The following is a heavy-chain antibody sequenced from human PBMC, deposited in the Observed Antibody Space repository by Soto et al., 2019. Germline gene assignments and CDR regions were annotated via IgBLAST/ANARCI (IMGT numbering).Heavy chain of an antibody. CDR1: GGSISSSSYY. J-gene: IGHJ3*02. D-gene: IGHD6-19*01. CDR2: IYYSGST. Sequence: QLQLQESGPGLVKPSETLSLTCTVSGGSISSSSYYWGWIRQPPGKGLEWIGSIYYSGSTYYNPSLKSRVTISVDTSKNQFSLKLSSVTAADTAVYYCGKPVAGTEDAFDIWGQGTMVTVSS. V-gene: IGHV4-39*01. CDR3: GKPVAGTEDAFDI.